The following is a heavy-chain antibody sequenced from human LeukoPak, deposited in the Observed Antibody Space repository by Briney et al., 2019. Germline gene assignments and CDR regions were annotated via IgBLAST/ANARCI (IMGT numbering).Heavy chain of an antibody. CDR1: GTSISSLY. CDR3: ARHRAYSSSSPFDY. D-gene: IGHD6-6*01. V-gene: IGHV4-59*08. CDR2: IYYTGST. Sequence: SETLSLTCTVSGTSISSLYWSWIRQPPGKGLEWIGYIYYTGSTNYNPSLKSPVTIFVDTSKNQFSLRLSSVTAADTAVYYCARHRAYSSSSPFDYWGQGTLVTVSS. J-gene: IGHJ4*02.